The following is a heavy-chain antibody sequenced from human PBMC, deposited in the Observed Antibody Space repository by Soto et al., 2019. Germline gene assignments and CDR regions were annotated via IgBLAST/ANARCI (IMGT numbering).Heavy chain of an antibody. CDR1: GYTFTSHR. CDR2: ISAYNGNT. J-gene: IGHJ4*02. Sequence: GASVKVSGKASGYTFTSHRISWGRHAPGQGLEWMGWISAYNGNTNYAQKLQGRVTMTTDTSTSTAYMELRSLRSDDTAVYYCRLRIRGVISDYWGQGALVTVSS. D-gene: IGHD3-10*01. V-gene: IGHV1-18*04. CDR3: RLRIRGVISDY.